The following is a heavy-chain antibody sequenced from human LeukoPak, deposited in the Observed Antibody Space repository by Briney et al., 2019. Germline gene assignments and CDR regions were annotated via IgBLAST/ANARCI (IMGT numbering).Heavy chain of an antibody. CDR3: AKAKDYYGSGSYPDY. D-gene: IGHD3-10*01. Sequence: GGSLRLSCAASGFTFSSYSMNWVRQPPGKGLEWVSVISVSGGSSNYGDSVKGRFTVSRDNSKNTLYLQMNSLRVEDTAIYYRAKAKDYYGSGSYPDYWGQGTLVTVSP. CDR2: ISVSGGSS. J-gene: IGHJ4*02. V-gene: IGHV3-23*01. CDR1: GFTFSSYS.